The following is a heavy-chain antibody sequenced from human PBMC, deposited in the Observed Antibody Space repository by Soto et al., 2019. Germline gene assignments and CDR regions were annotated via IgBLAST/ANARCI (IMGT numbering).Heavy chain of an antibody. CDR1: GYCISSGYY. Sequence: SETLSLTCAVSGYCISSGYYWGWIRQPPGKGLEWIGSIYHSGSTYYNPSLKSRVTISVDTSKNQFSLKLSSVTAADTAVYYCARGLSYYDSSGYLLWGQGTLVTVSS. V-gene: IGHV4-38-2*01. J-gene: IGHJ4*02. CDR3: ARGLSYYDSSGYLL. D-gene: IGHD3-22*01. CDR2: IYHSGST.